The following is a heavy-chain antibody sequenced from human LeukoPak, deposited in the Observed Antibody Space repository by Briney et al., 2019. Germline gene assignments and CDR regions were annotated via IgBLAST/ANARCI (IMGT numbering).Heavy chain of an antibody. D-gene: IGHD3-3*01. Sequence: PSETLSLTCTVSGGSISSGSYYWSWIRQPAGKGLEWIGRIYTSGSTNYNPSLKSRVTISVDTSKNQFSLKLSSVTAADTAVYYCARGLVEGRTDHVLRFLEWRKPDYYMDVWGKGTTVTVSS. CDR1: GGSISSGSYY. V-gene: IGHV4-61*02. CDR2: IYTSGST. J-gene: IGHJ6*03. CDR3: ARGLVEGRTDHVLRFLEWRKPDYYMDV.